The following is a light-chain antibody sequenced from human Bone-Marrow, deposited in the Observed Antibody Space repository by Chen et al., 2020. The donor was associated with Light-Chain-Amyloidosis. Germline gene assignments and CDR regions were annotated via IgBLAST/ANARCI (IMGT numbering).Light chain of an antibody. Sequence: SYVLTQSPSVSVAPGETVRVTCGANNIGIKSVHWYQQKPGQAPVLVIYYNNDRPSGIPERFSGSNSGNTATLTISRVEAGDEADYYCQVWDGDSDHHVVFGRGTMLTVL. CDR2: YNN. CDR3: QVWDGDSDHHVV. J-gene: IGLJ2*01. V-gene: IGLV3-21*04. CDR1: NIGIKS.